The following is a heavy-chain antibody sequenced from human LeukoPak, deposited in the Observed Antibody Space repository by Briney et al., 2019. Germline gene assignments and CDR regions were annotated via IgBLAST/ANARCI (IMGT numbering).Heavy chain of an antibody. CDR2: INPSGGST. V-gene: IGHV1-46*01. CDR3: ARDLTQGYGYADY. CDR1: GYTFTDYY. J-gene: IGHJ4*02. D-gene: IGHD5-18*01. Sequence: ASVKVSCKTSGYTFTDYYIHWVRQVPGQGPEWMGIINPSGGSTSYAQKFQGRVTMTRDTSTSTVYMELSSLRSEDTAVYYCARDLTQGYGYADYWGQGTLVTVSS.